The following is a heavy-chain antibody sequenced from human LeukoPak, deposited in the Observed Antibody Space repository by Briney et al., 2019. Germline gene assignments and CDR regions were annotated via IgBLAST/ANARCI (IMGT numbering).Heavy chain of an antibody. CDR2: INPTGGST. D-gene: IGHD6-19*01. CDR3: ARDLDGWLVL. V-gene: IGHV1-46*01. J-gene: IGHJ1*01. Sequence: ASVKVSCKASGYTFTSYYMHWVRQAPGQGLEWMGLINPTGGSTGYAQKFQGRVTMTRDMSTSTAYMELSRLRSDDTAVYYCARDLDGWLVLWGQGTLVTVSS. CDR1: GYTFTSYY.